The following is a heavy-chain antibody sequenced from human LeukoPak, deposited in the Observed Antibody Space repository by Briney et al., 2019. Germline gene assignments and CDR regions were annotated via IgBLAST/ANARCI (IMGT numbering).Heavy chain of an antibody. CDR1: GYTFTSYG. CDR3: AYGYCSGGSCYSFDY. V-gene: IGHV1-18*01. D-gene: IGHD2-15*01. Sequence: ASVKVSCKASGYTFTSYGISWVRQAPGQGLEWMGWISAYNGNTNYAQKLQGRVTMTTDTSTSTAYMELRSLRSGDTAVYYCAYGYCSGGSCYSFDYWGQGTLVTVSS. CDR2: ISAYNGNT. J-gene: IGHJ4*02.